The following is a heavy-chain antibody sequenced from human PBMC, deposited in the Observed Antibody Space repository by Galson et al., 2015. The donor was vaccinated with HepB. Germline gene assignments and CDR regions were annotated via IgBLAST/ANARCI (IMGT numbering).Heavy chain of an antibody. D-gene: IGHD3-3*01. CDR3: AKDVLSGYDYYGMDV. J-gene: IGHJ6*02. V-gene: IGHV3-30*18. Sequence: SLRLSCAASGFTFSSYGMHWVRQAPGKGLEWVAVISYDGSNKYYADSVKGRFTISRDNSKNTLYLQMNSLRAEDTAVYYCAKDVLSGYDYYGMDVWGQGTTVTVSS. CDR2: ISYDGSNK. CDR1: GFTFSSYG.